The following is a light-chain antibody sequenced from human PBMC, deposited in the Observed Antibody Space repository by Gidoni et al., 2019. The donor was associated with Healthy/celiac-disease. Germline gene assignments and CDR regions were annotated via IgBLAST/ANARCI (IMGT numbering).Light chain of an antibody. Sequence: EIVMTQSPATLSVSPGERATLSCRASQSGSSNLAWYQQKPGQAPRLLIYGASTRATGIPARFSGSGSGTEFTLTISSLQSEDFAVYYCQQYNNWRPPWTFGQGTKVEIK. CDR3: QQYNNWRPPWT. CDR2: GAS. J-gene: IGKJ1*01. CDR1: QSGSSN. V-gene: IGKV3-15*01.